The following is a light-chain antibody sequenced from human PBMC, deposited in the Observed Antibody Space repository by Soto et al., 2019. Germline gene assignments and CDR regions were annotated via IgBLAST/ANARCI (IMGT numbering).Light chain of an antibody. CDR1: QSISTW. Sequence: DIQMNQSPSTLSASVGDRVTITCRASQSISTWLAWYQQKPGKAPKVLIYKASSLESGVPSRFSGSGSGTEFTLTISSLQPDDFATYYCQQYNGYSWTFGQGTKVEIK. CDR2: KAS. CDR3: QQYNGYSWT. V-gene: IGKV1-5*03. J-gene: IGKJ1*01.